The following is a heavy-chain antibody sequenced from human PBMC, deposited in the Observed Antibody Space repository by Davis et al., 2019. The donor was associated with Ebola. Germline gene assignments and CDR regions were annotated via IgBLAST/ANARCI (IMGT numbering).Heavy chain of an antibody. CDR1: GFTFSSYE. CDR2: ISSSGSTI. J-gene: IGHJ5*02. CDR3: AGDPVDGGSGSYYIRGWFDP. Sequence: GGSLRLSCAASGFTFSSYEMNWVRQAPGKGLEWVSYISSSGSTIYYADSVKGRFTISRDNAKNSLYLQMNSLRAEDTAVYYCAGDPVDGGSGSYYIRGWFDPWGQGTLVTVSS. V-gene: IGHV3-48*03. D-gene: IGHD3-10*01.